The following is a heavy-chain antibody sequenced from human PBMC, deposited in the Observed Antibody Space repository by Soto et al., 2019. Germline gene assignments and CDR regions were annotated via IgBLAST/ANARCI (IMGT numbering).Heavy chain of an antibody. CDR3: ARSQGSSTSLEIYYYYYYGMDV. CDR2: IIPIPGTA. V-gene: IGHV1-69*01. CDR1: GGTFSSYA. Sequence: QVQLVQSGAEVKKPGSSVKVSCKAPGGTFSSYAISWVRQAPGQGLEWMGGIIPIPGTANYAQKFQGRVTITADESTSKAYMELISLRSEDTAVYYCARSQGSSTSLEIYYYYYYGMDVWGQGTTVTVSS. J-gene: IGHJ6*02. D-gene: IGHD2-2*01.